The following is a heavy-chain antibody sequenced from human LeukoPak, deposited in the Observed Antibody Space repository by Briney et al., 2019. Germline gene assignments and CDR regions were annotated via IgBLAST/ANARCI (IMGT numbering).Heavy chain of an antibody. V-gene: IGHV4-61*02. CDR2: IYTGGST. CDR1: GASICGGSYY. J-gene: IGHJ4*02. CDR3: ARRGRILEWLLPMYYFDY. Sequence: PSQTLSVTSTVSGASICGGSYYWSWIRQPAGKGLEWIGRIYTGGSTGGSTNYNPSIKSRVTISLDTSKNQFSLKLNTVTAADTAVYYCARRGRILEWLLPMYYFDYWGQGTLVTVCS. D-gene: IGHD3-3*01.